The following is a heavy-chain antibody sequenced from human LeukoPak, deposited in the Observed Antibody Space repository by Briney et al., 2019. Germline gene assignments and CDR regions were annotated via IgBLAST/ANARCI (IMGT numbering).Heavy chain of an antibody. D-gene: IGHD2-15*01. CDR1: GFTFSSYW. V-gene: IGHV3-7*03. CDR2: IKQDGSEK. CDR3: AKVDIVVVVAATPPYFDY. Sequence: GGSLRLSCAASGFTFSSYWMSWVRQAPGKGLEWVANIKQDGSEKYYVDSVKGRFTISRDNAKNTLYLQMNSLRAEDTAVYYCAKVDIVVVVAATPPYFDYWGQGTLVTVSS. J-gene: IGHJ4*02.